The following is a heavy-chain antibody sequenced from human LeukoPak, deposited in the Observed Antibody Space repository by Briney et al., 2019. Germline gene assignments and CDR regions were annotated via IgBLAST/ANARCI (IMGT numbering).Heavy chain of an antibody. CDR2: IHYTGIT. J-gene: IGHJ6*02. V-gene: IGHV4-39*01. CDR1: GGSISSSSDY. D-gene: IGHD6-25*01. CDR3: VRIAADHPKNYFHYGMDV. Sequence: PSETLSLTCTVSGGSISSSSDYWGWVRQPPGRGLEWIGRIHYTGITYYNPSLESRLTMSVDTSKNQFSLKLSSVTAADTAVFYCVRIAADHPKNYFHYGMDVWGQGTTVTVSS.